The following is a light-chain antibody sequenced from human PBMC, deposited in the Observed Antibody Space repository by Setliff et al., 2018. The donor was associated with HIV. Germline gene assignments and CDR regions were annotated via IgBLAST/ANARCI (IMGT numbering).Light chain of an antibody. CDR2: QAS. CDR3: CSNTGSNTYV. Sequence: QSALAQPASVSGSPGQSITISCTGTSGDVGRYNLVSWYQQQPGKPPKLMVYQASKRPSGVSNRFSGSKSGNTASLTISELQAEDEADYYCCSNTGSNTYVFGTGTKVTVL. J-gene: IGLJ1*01. CDR1: SGDVGRYNL. V-gene: IGLV2-23*01.